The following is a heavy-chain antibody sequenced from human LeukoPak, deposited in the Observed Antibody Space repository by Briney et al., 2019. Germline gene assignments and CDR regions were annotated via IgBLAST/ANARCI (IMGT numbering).Heavy chain of an antibody. CDR2: IYYSGDT. CDR1: DGSIAGYS. CDR3: VRGPYGSGISNWFDP. D-gene: IGHD3-10*01. Sequence: SETLSLTCTVSDGSIAGYSWSWIRQPPGKGLEWIGYIYYSGDTNYNPSLQSRVTVSVDTSKNQFSLKLTSVTAADTAVYYCVRGPYGSGISNWFDPWGQGTLVTVSS. V-gene: IGHV4-59*01. J-gene: IGHJ5*02.